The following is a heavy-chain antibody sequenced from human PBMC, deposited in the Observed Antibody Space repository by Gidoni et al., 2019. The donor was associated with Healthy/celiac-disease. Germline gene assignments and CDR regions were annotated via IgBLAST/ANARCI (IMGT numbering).Heavy chain of an antibody. D-gene: IGHD3-10*01. CDR3: ARWVDPSLWSRTRKYYYGMDV. V-gene: IGHV3-21*01. Sequence: EVQLVESGGGLVKPGGSLRLSCAASGFTFSSYSMNWVRQAPGKGLEGVSSISSSSSYIYYADSVKSRFTISRDNAKNSLYLQMNSLRAEDTAVYYCARWVDPSLWSRTRKYYYGMDVWGQGTTVTVSS. J-gene: IGHJ6*02. CDR2: ISSSSSYI. CDR1: GFTFSSYS.